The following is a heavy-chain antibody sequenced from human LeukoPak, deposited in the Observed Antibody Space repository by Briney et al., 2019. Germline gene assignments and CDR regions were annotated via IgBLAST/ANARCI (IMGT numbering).Heavy chain of an antibody. CDR2: ITSSGTYI. CDR1: GFTFNNYN. CDR3: ARDLAVRGYYFDY. Sequence: PGGSLRLSCATSGFTFNNYNMNWVRQAPGRALEWVSSITSSGTYIFYADSVKGRFTISRDNAKNSLYLQMNSLRAEDTAVYYCARDLAVRGYYFDYWGQGTLVTVSS. V-gene: IGHV3-21*01. J-gene: IGHJ4*02. D-gene: IGHD6-6*01.